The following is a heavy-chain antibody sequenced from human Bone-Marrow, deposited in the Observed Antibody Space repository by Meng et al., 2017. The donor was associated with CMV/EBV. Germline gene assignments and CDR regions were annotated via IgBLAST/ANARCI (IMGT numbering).Heavy chain of an antibody. D-gene: IGHD1-26*01. CDR1: GFTFSSYT. Sequence: GESLKISCAASGFTFSSYTMNWVRQAPGKGLEWVSSVSSSSMYIYYADSVKGRFTISRDNAKNSVFLQMDSLGAEDTALYYCARDESVGTPIDSWGQGTLVTV. CDR2: VSSSSMYI. J-gene: IGHJ4*02. CDR3: ARDESVGTPIDS. V-gene: IGHV3-21*01.